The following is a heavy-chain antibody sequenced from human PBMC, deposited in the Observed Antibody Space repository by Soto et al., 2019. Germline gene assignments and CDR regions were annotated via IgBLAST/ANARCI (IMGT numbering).Heavy chain of an antibody. CDR3: ARDLYGDCCMDV. CDR1: GFTFSRFS. J-gene: IGHJ6*03. Sequence: EVQLVESGGGLVTPGGSLRLSCAASGFTFSRFSMNWVRQAPGKGLEWVSSISSSSTYVYYADSVKGRFTISRDSAQNSLFLQMNSLRAEDTAVYYCARDLYGDCCMDVWGKGTTVTVSS. V-gene: IGHV3-21*01. CDR2: ISSSSTYV. D-gene: IGHD4-17*01.